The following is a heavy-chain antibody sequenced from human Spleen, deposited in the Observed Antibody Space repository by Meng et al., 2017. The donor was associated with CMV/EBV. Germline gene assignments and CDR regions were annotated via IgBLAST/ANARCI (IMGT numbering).Heavy chain of an antibody. Sequence: SCKATGYTFTDWCIHWVRQAPGQGLEWMGRINPNSGDTNYAQKFQGRVTMTRDTSIRTTYMALSRLRSDDTAVYYCAREGDYSWFDPWGQGTLVTVSS. J-gene: IGHJ5*02. CDR2: INPNSGDT. V-gene: IGHV1-2*06. CDR1: GYTFTDWC. CDR3: AREGDYSWFDP. D-gene: IGHD4-11*01.